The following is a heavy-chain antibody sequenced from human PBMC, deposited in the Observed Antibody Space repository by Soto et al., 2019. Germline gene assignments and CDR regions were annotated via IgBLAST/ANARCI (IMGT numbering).Heavy chain of an antibody. CDR1: GFTFSSYA. CDR3: ARAPLNLSGDYGFGWYFDL. J-gene: IGHJ2*01. Sequence: QVQLVESGGGVVQPGRSLRLSCAASGFTFSSYAMHWVRQAPGKGLEWVAVISYDGSNKYYADSVKGRFTISRDNSKNTLYLHMNSLREEDTAVYYCARAPLNLSGDYGFGWYFDLWGRGTLVTVSS. CDR2: ISYDGSNK. V-gene: IGHV3-30-3*01. D-gene: IGHD4-17*01.